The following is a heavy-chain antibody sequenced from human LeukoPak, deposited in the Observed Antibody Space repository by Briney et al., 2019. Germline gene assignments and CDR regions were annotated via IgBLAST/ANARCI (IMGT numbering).Heavy chain of an antibody. CDR3: AREGRVSGYDFDC. CDR2: INSDGSSI. J-gene: IGHJ4*02. D-gene: IGHD5-12*01. V-gene: IGHV3-74*03. Sequence: GGSLRLSCAASGFTFSSYWMHWVRQAPGKGLVWVSRINSDGSSITYADSVKGRFTISRNNAKNTLYLQMNSLRVEDTAVYYCAREGRVSGYDFDCWGQGTLVTVSS. CDR1: GFTFSSYW.